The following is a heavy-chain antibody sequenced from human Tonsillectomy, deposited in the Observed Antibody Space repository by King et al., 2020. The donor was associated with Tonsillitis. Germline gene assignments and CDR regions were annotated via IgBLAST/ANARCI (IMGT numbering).Heavy chain of an antibody. D-gene: IGHD3-3*01. V-gene: IGHV3-64*01. J-gene: IGHJ4*02. Sequence: DVQLVESGGGLVQPGGSLRLSCAASGFTFSTYAMHWVRQAPGKGLEYVSAISNDGGTTYYANSVKGRFTISRDNSKNTLFLQMGSLRADDMAVYYCASVEGEIYGEAYDYWGQGTLVTVSS. CDR1: GFTFSTYA. CDR2: ISNDGGTT. CDR3: ASVEGEIYGEAYDY.